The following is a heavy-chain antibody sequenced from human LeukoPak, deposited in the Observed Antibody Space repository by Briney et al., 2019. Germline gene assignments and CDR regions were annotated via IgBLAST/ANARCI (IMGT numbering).Heavy chain of an antibody. J-gene: IGHJ6*03. D-gene: IGHD2/OR15-2a*01. CDR3: ARLPSTFSLHYYSNYMDV. Sequence: SETLSLTCAVYGGSFSGYSWSWIRQPPGKGLEWIGEINHSGSTNYNPSLRSRVTISIDTSKNHFSLKVSSVTAADTAVYYCARLPSTFSLHYYSNYMDVWGKGTTVTVSS. CDR2: INHSGST. CDR1: GGSFSGYS. V-gene: IGHV4-34*01.